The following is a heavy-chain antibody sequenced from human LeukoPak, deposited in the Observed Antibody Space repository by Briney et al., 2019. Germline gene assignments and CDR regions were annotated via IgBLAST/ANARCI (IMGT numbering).Heavy chain of an antibody. CDR2: INPKSGGT. D-gene: IGHD3-10*01. CDR3: ARNAQNTYYYGSGELFDP. V-gene: IGHV1-2*02. J-gene: IGHJ5*02. CDR1: GYSFTGHY. Sequence: ASVKVSCKASGYSFTGHYMHWVRQAPGQGLEWMGWINPKSGGTNYAQKFQGRVTMTRDTSISTAYMDMSSLRSDDTAVYYCARNAQNTYYYGSGELFDPWGQGTLVTVSS.